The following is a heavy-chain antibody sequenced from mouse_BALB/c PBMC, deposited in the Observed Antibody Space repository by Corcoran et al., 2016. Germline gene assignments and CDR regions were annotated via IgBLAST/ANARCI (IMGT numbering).Heavy chain of an antibody. Sequence: QVQLQQSGAELMKPGASVKISCKATGYTFSSYWIEWVKQRPGHGLEWIGEILPGSGGTNYNEKFKGKATSTADTSSNTAYMQLSSLTSEDSAVYYCANLLWAMDYWGQGTSVTVSS. V-gene: IGHV1-9*01. J-gene: IGHJ4*01. CDR1: GYTFSSYW. CDR2: ILPGSGGT. CDR3: ANLLWAMDY. D-gene: IGHD1-1*02.